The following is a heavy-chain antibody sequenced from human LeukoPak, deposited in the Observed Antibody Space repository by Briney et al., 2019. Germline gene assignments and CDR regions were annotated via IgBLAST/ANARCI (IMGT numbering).Heavy chain of an antibody. Sequence: SETLSLTCAVYGGFFSGYYWSWIRQPPGKGREWIGEINHRGSTNYNPSLKSRVTISVDTSKNQFSLKLSSVTDADTAVYYCARRSHYYGSGSYYHPTYSLVDWGQGTLVTVSS. CDR3: ARRSHYYGSGSYYHPTYSLVD. CDR2: INHRGST. V-gene: IGHV4-34*01. J-gene: IGHJ4*02. D-gene: IGHD3-10*01. CDR1: GGFFSGYY.